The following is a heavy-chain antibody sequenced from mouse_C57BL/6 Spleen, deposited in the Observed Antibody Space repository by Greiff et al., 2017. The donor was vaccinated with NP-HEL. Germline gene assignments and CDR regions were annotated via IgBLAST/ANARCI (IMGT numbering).Heavy chain of an antibody. CDR2: ISSGGDYI. CDR1: GFTFSSYA. Sequence: DVQLVESGEGLVKPGGSLKLSCAASGFTFSSYAMSWVRQTPEKRLEWVAYISSGGDYIYYADTVKGRFTISRDNARNTLYLQMSSLKSEDTAMYYCTRDRDYGSSYPFGYWGQGTTLTVSS. J-gene: IGHJ2*01. CDR3: TRDRDYGSSYPFGY. D-gene: IGHD1-1*01. V-gene: IGHV5-9-1*02.